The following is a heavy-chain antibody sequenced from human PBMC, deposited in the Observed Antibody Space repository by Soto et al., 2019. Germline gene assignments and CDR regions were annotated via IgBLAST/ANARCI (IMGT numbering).Heavy chain of an antibody. Sequence: QVQLQESGPGLVKPSETLSLTCTVSGGSISSGGYYWSWIRQHPGKGLEWIGYIYYSGSTYYNPSLKSRVTISVDTSKNQFSLKLSSVTAADTAVYYCAREGSLTEPVYNWFDPWGQGTLVTVSS. CDR3: AREGSLTEPVYNWFDP. V-gene: IGHV4-31*03. D-gene: IGHD1-26*01. CDR1: GGSISSGGYY. J-gene: IGHJ5*02. CDR2: IYYSGST.